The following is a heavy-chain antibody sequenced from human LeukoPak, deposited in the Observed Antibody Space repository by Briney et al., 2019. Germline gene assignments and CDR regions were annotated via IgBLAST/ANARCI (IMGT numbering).Heavy chain of an antibody. CDR3: ANSATQEQLSNLFYGMDV. Sequence: PGGSLRLSCEASGFTFDDHGMSWVRQAPGKGLERLSGINWGGDVTGYADSVKGRFTISRDNSKNTLYLQMNSLRAEDTAVYFCANSATQEQLSNLFYGMDVWGQGTTVTVSS. V-gene: IGHV3-20*04. J-gene: IGHJ6*02. D-gene: IGHD1-26*01. CDR2: INWGGDVT. CDR1: GFTFDDHG.